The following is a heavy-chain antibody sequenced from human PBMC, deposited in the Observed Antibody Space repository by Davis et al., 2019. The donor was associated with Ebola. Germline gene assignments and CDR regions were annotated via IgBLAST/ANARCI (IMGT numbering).Heavy chain of an antibody. CDR2: IYSGTNT. J-gene: IGHJ4*02. CDR1: GFTVSSSY. Sequence: PGGSLRLSCAASGFTVSSSYMNWVRQAPGKGLEWVSYIYSGTNTYYADSVKGRFTMSRDNAKNLLYLHMDSLRAEDTAVYYCAREMPHCGGDCHGLWGQGTLVTVSS. V-gene: IGHV3-69-1*02. D-gene: IGHD2-21*01. CDR3: AREMPHCGGDCHGL.